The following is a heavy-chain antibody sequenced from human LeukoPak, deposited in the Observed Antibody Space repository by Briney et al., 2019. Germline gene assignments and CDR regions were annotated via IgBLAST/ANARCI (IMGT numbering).Heavy chain of an antibody. V-gene: IGHV4-34*01. CDR2: INHSGST. CDR1: GGSFSGYY. J-gene: IGHJ6*02. CDR3: ARKVGYNYYGLDV. Sequence: SETLSLTCAVYGGSFSGYYWSWIRQPPGKGLEWIGEINHSGSTNYNPSLKSRVTISVDTSKNQFSLKLSSVTAADTAVYYCARKVGYNYYGLDVWGQGTTVTVSS.